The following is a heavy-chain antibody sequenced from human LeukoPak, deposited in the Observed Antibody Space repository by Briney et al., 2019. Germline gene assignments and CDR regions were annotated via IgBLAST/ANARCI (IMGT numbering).Heavy chain of an antibody. Sequence: SQTLSLTCAVSGGSISSGGYSWSWIRQPPGKGLEWIGYIYHSGSTYYNPSLKSRVTISLDTSKNQFSLKLSSMTAADTAVYYCANSYGRPPYNWFDPWGQGTLVTVSS. CDR3: ANSYGRPPYNWFDP. V-gene: IGHV4-30-2*01. J-gene: IGHJ5*02. CDR2: IYHSGST. CDR1: GGSISSGGYS. D-gene: IGHD5-18*01.